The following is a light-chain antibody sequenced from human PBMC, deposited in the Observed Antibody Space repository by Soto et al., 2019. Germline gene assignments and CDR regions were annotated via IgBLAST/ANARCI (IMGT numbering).Light chain of an antibody. Sequence: EIVLTQSPATLSLSPGERATLSCRASQSVSSYLAWYQQKPGQAPRLLIYDASNRATGIPARFSGRGSGTDFTLSISRLEPEDFAVYYCQQYGSSPYTFGQGTKVDIK. CDR3: QQYGSSPYT. CDR2: DAS. J-gene: IGKJ2*01. CDR1: QSVSSY. V-gene: IGKV3-20*01.